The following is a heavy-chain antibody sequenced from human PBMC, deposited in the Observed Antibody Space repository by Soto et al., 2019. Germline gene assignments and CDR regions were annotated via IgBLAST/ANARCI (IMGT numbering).Heavy chain of an antibody. CDR1: GYTFTSYA. V-gene: IGHV1-3*01. CDR2: INAGNGNT. Sequence: ASVKVSCKASGYTFTSYAMHWVRQAPGQRLEWMGWINAGNGNTKYSQKFQGRVTITRDTSASTAYMELSSLRSEDTAVYYCARVPFEDPYYFDYWGQGTLVTVSS. CDR3: ARVPFEDPYYFDY. J-gene: IGHJ4*02.